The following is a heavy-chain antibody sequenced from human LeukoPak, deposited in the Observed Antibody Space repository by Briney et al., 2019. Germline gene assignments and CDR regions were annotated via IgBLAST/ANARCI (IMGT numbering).Heavy chain of an antibody. Sequence: GGSLRLSCAASGFTFNNYAIHWVRQAPGKGLEGVAIISFEGGNKYYADSVKGRFIISRDNSKTTLYLQMNSLRAEDTAVYYCARDGIVGSPLFKFDYWGQGTLVTVSS. CDR2: ISFEGGNK. CDR1: GFTFNNYA. V-gene: IGHV3-30-3*01. D-gene: IGHD1-26*01. CDR3: ARDGIVGSPLFKFDY. J-gene: IGHJ4*02.